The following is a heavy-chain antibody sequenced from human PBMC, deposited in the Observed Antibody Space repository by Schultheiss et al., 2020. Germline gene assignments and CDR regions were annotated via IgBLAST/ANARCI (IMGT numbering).Heavy chain of an antibody. J-gene: IGHJ6*02. CDR3: ARESYSSGWSGGMDV. V-gene: IGHV4-59*12. D-gene: IGHD6-19*01. Sequence: SETLSLTCTVSGGSISSYYWSWIRQPPGKGLEWIGYIYYSGSTNYNPSLKSRVTISVDTSKNQFSLKLSSVTAADTAVYYCARESYSSGWSGGMDVWGQGTTVTVSS. CDR1: GGSISSYY. CDR2: IYYSGST.